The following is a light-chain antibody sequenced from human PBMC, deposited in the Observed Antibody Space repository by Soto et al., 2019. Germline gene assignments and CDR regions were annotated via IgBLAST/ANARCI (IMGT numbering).Light chain of an antibody. CDR1: QSISTW. CDR2: KAS. V-gene: IGKV1-5*03. J-gene: IGKJ1*01. Sequence: DIQMTQSPSTLSASVGDRVTITCRASQSISTWLAWYQQKPGKAPKLLIYKASTLDSGVPSRFSGSGSGTEFTLTINSRQPDDFSSYFCQQYRYSPWTFGQGTKVEI. CDR3: QQYRYSPWT.